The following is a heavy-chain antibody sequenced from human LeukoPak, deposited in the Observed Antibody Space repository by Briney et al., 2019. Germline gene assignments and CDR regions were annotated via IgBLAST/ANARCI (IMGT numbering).Heavy chain of an antibody. CDR2: IIPIFGTA. D-gene: IGHD3-10*01. CDR1: GGTFSSYA. Sequence: SVTVSCKASGGTFSSYAISWVRQAPGQGLEWMGGIIPIFGTANYAQKFQGRVTITADESTSTAYMELSSLRSEDTAAYYCAAPYYYYYYYGMDVWGQGTTVTVSS. V-gene: IGHV1-69*01. CDR3: AAPYYYYYYYGMDV. J-gene: IGHJ6*02.